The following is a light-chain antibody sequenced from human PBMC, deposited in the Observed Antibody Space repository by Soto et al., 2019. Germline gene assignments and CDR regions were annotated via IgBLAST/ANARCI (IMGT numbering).Light chain of an antibody. CDR3: QERNNSLTFT. J-gene: IGKJ5*01. CDR2: AAS. Sequence: DIQMTQSPSTLSASVGDRVTITCRASQNIKSFLNWYQQKPGKAPNLLIYAASSLQRGVPSRFRGTGSGTDFTLTISNLQPDDFAIYYCQERNNSLTFTFGQGTRVEIK. CDR1: QNIKSF. V-gene: IGKV1-39*01.